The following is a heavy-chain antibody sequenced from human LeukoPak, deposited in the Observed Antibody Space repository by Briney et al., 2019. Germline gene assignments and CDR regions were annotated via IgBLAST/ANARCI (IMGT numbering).Heavy chain of an antibody. CDR1: GYTFTGYY. CDR2: INPNSGGT. CDR3: ARIAARHAEYFQH. V-gene: IGHV1-2*02. J-gene: IGHJ1*01. D-gene: IGHD6-6*01. Sequence: GASVKVSCKASGYTFTGYYMHWVRRAPGQVLEWMGWINPNSGGTSYAQKFQGRVTMTRDTSKNQFSLKLSSVTAADTAVYYCARIAARHAEYFQHWGQGTLVTVSS.